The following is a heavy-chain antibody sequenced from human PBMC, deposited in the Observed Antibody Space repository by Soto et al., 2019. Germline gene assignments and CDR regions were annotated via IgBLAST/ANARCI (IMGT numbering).Heavy chain of an antibody. CDR2: IYYSGNT. J-gene: IGHJ6*03. CDR3: ARLLRYNYYMYV. V-gene: IGHV4-39*01. CDR1: GGSISSSSYY. Sequence: QLQLQESGPGLVKPSETLSLTCFVSGGSISSSSYYWGWIRQPPGKGLEWIGSIYYSGNTYYNPSLKSRVTISVDSSKSQFSLGLSSVTAAETAVYFCARLLRYNYYMYVWGKGTTVTVAS.